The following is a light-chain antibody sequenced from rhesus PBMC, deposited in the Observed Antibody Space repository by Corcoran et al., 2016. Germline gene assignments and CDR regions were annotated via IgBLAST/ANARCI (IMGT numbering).Light chain of an antibody. CDR2: WAS. J-gene: IGKJ4*01. CDR3: QQYYSSPLT. Sequence: DIVMTQSPDSLAVSLGDRVTINCKSSQSLLYSSNNKSFLAWYQQKLGQSPKFFIYWASARQSGVTNRFGGSGSGTDFTRTISGLQAEDGAVYYCQQYYSSPLTFGGGTKVEIK. V-gene: IGKV4-1*01. CDR1: QSLLYSSNNKSF.